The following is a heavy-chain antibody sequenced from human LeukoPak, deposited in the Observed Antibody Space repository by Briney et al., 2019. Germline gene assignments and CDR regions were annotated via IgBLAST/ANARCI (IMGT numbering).Heavy chain of an antibody. D-gene: IGHD6-13*01. V-gene: IGHV4-61*05. CDR1: GGSISSSGYY. Sequence: PSETLSLTCTVSGGSISSSGYYWSWIRQPPGKGLEWIGYIYYSGSTNYNPSLKSRVTISVDTSKNQFSLKLSSVTAADTAVYYCARLGDPSSSWYFFDYWGQGTLVTVSS. CDR2: IYYSGST. CDR3: ARLGDPSSSWYFFDY. J-gene: IGHJ4*02.